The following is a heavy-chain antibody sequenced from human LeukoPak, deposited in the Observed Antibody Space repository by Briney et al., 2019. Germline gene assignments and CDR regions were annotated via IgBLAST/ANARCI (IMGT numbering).Heavy chain of an antibody. J-gene: IGHJ4*02. D-gene: IGHD6-19*01. CDR3: AQGSSGWYYFDY. CDR1: GFTFSSYS. CDR2: ISSSSSYI. Sequence: PGGSLRLSCAASGFTFSSYSMNWVRQAPGKGLEWVSSISSSSSYIYYADSVKGRFTISRDNAKNSLYLQMNSLRAEDTAVYYCAQGSSGWYYFDYWGQGTLVTVSS. V-gene: IGHV3-21*04.